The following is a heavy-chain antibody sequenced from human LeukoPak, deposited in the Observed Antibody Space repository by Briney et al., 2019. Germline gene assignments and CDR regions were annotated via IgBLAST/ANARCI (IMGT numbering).Heavy chain of an antibody. V-gene: IGHV1-8*03. D-gene: IGHD5-18*01. Sequence: ASVKVPCKASGYTFTSYDINWVRQATGQGLEWMGWMNPNSGNTGYAQKFQGRVTITRNTSISTAYMELSSLRSEDTAVYYCARVETDMASYDYWGQGTLVTVSS. J-gene: IGHJ4*02. CDR2: MNPNSGNT. CDR1: GYTFTSYD. CDR3: ARVETDMASYDY.